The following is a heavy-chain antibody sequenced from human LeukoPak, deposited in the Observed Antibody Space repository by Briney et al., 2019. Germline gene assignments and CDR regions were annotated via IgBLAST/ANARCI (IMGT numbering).Heavy chain of an antibody. CDR2: IYYSGST. Sequence: PSETLSLTRTVSGGSISSYYWSWIRQPPGKGLEWIGYIYYSGSTNYNPSLKSRVTISIDTSKNHFSLNLTAVTAADTAIYYCARTGSGRDYYGMDVWGQGTSVTVSS. J-gene: IGHJ6*02. CDR1: GGSISSYY. D-gene: IGHD5-12*01. V-gene: IGHV4-59*01. CDR3: ARTGSGRDYYGMDV.